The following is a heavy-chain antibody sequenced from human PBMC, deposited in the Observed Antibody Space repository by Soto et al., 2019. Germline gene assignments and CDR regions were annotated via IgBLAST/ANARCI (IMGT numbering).Heavy chain of an antibody. D-gene: IGHD2-15*01. J-gene: IGHJ6*03. Sequence: QVQLQESGPGLVKPSETLSLTCTVSGDSISGYYYNWVRQPPGKGLEWIGYFFDSGSTKYNPSLKSRVTMSEDTSKSQFSLKLRSVTATDTAVYYCALGYCSGGSCSRPYYYMDVWGKGTTVTVSS. CDR2: FFDSGST. CDR3: ALGYCSGGSCSRPYYYMDV. V-gene: IGHV4-59*08. CDR1: GDSISGYY.